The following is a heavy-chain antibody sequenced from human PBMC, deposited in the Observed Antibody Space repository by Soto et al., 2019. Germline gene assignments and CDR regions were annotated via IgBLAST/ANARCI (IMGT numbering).Heavy chain of an antibody. CDR3: TRQKQWLSTFDD. Sequence: QVQLQESGPGLVKPSQTLSLTCTVSGDSINSGDFYWNWIRQHPGKSLEWIGYIHHSGITDYNPSLKSRITISVQTSKNQFSLRVNSVTAADTAVYCCTRQKQWLSTFDDWGQGALVTVSS. J-gene: IGHJ4*02. CDR2: IHHSGIT. V-gene: IGHV4-31*03. D-gene: IGHD6-19*01. CDR1: GDSINSGDFY.